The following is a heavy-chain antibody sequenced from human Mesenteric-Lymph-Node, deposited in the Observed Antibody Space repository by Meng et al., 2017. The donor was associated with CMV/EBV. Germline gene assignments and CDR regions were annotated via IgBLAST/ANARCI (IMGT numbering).Heavy chain of an antibody. CDR3: AIFGALGGVDY. V-gene: IGHV3-21*01. D-gene: IGHD2-21*01. CDR2: ISSSSSYI. CDR1: GFTFSTYS. J-gene: IGHJ4*02. Sequence: GGSLRLSCAASGFTFSTYSMNWVRQAPGKGLEWVSSISSSSSYIYYADSVKGRFTISRDNAKNSLYLQMNSLGAEDTAVYYCAIFGALGGVDYWGQGTLVTVSS.